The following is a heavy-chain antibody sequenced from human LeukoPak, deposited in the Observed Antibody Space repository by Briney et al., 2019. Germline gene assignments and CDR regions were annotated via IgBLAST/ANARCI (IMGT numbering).Heavy chain of an antibody. Sequence: PSETLSLTCTVSGGFISSYYWSWIRQPPGKGLGWIGFIYYSGSTNYNPSLKSRVTISVDTSKNQFSLKLRSVTAADTAVYYCARGDGQDGNFDYWGQGTLVTVSS. CDR2: IYYSGST. CDR1: GGFISSYY. J-gene: IGHJ4*02. CDR3: ARGDGQDGNFDY. D-gene: IGHD5-24*01. V-gene: IGHV4-59*01.